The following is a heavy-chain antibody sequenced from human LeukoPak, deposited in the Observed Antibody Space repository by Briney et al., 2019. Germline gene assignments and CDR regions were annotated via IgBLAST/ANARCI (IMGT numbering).Heavy chain of an antibody. CDR3: ARGLSGYASSLGY. J-gene: IGHJ4*02. D-gene: IGHD6-6*01. CDR2: INSDGSST. CDR1: GFTFSSYW. V-gene: IGHV3-74*01. Sequence: GGSLRLSYAASGFTFSSYWMPWVRQAPGMGLVWVSRINSDGSSTSYADSVRGRFSISRDNAKNTLYLQMNSLRAEDTAVYYCARGLSGYASSLGYWGQGTLVTVSA.